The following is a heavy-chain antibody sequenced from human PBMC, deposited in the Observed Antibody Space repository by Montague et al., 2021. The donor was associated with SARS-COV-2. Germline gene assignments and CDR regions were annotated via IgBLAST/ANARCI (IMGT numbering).Heavy chain of an antibody. CDR2: IWYDGSNQ. J-gene: IGHJ6*02. V-gene: IGHV3-33*08. CDR3: AREYSAPRWFGEYNRYGMDV. D-gene: IGHD3-10*01. Sequence: YLSLSCSASGFTFSSYDMHWVRQAPGRGLEWAAVIWYDGSNQYYGDSVKGRFTISRDNSKNTPYLQMNSLRAEDTAVYYCAREYSAPRWFGEYNRYGMDVWGQGTAVTVSS. CDR1: GFTFSSYD.